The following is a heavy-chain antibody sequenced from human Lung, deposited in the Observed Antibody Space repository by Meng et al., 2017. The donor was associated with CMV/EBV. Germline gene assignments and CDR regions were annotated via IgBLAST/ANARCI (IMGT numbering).Heavy chain of an antibody. V-gene: IGHV4-31*03. Sequence: VLLQESGAGLVKPSQTLSLPCTVSGGSISSGGYYWSWIRQHPGKGLEWIGYIHSSGSTYYNPSLRSRLTISVDTSKNQFSLKLSSVTAADPAVYYCARASYGSGSPLGESWFDPWGQGTLVTVSS. D-gene: IGHD3-10*01. CDR3: ARASYGSGSPLGESWFDP. CDR2: IHSSGST. CDR1: GGSISSGGYY. J-gene: IGHJ5*02.